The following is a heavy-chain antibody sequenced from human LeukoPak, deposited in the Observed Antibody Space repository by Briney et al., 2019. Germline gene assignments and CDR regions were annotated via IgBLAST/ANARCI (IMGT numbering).Heavy chain of an antibody. V-gene: IGHV1-18*01. CDR3: ARSSRMVASLYY. Sequence: GASVKVSCKASGYTFTSYGISWVRQAPGQGLEWMGWISAYNGNTNYAQKFQGRVTMTRNTSISTAYMELSSLRSEDTAVYYCARSSRMVASLYYWGQGTLVTVSS. CDR1: GYTFTSYG. J-gene: IGHJ4*02. D-gene: IGHD5-12*01. CDR2: ISAYNGNT.